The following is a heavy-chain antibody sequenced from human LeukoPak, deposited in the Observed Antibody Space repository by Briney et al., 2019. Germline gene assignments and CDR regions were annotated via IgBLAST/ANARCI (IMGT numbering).Heavy chain of an antibody. Sequence: SQTLSLTCTVSGGSISSGSYFWNWIRQPAGKGPEWIGRIYTSGSTDYKPSLKSRVTISLDTSKNQFSLKLSSVTAADTAVYYCARGGYYDSSGSRDAFDIWGQGTMVTVSS. CDR3: ARGGYYDSSGSRDAFDI. CDR1: GGSISSGSYF. CDR2: IYTSGST. J-gene: IGHJ3*02. V-gene: IGHV4-61*02. D-gene: IGHD3-22*01.